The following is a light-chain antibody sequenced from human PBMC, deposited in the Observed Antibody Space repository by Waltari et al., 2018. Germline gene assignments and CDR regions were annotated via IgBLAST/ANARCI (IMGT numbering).Light chain of an antibody. CDR1: ESIGTS. CDR3: QQYYTYSLWA. Sequence: DIQMTQSPSTLSVSVGDRVTFTCRASESIGTSLAWYQQKSGKAPKLLIYHASTLEGGVPSRFSGSGSGTDFTLTISSLQPDDFATYFCQQYYTYSLWAFGQGTKVETK. J-gene: IGKJ1*01. V-gene: IGKV1-5*01. CDR2: HAS.